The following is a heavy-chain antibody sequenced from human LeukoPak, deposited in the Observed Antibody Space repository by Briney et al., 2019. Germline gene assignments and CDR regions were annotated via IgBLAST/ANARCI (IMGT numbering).Heavy chain of an antibody. J-gene: IGHJ5*02. CDR1: GGSISSGGYS. Sequence: SETLSLTCAVSGGSISSGGYSWSWIRQPPGKGLEWLGYSYHSGSTYYNPSLKSRVTISVDRSKNQFSLKLSSVTAADTSLYYCARAEKSWFDPWGQGTLVTVSS. CDR3: ARAEKSWFDP. CDR2: SYHSGST. V-gene: IGHV4-30-2*01.